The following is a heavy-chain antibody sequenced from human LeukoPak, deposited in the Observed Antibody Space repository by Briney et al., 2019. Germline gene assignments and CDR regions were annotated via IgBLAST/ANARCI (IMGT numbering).Heavy chain of an antibody. V-gene: IGHV3-23*01. Sequence: GSLRLSCAASGFTFNSYAMNLVRQAPGKGLELVSAISGSGGSTYYVDSVRGRFTISRDNPKNTLYLQMNGLRAEDTAVYYCAKDRRSSDWSPDCWGQGTLVTVSS. D-gene: IGHD6-19*01. CDR3: AKDRRSSDWSPDC. CDR1: GFTFNSYA. CDR2: ISGSGGST. J-gene: IGHJ4*02.